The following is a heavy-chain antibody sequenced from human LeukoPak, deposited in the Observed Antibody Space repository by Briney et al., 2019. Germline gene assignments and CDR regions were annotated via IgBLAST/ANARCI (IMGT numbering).Heavy chain of an antibody. Sequence: GASVTVSCKASGYTFTSYGINWVRQATGQGLEWMGWTNPNNGNTGYAQKFQGRATMTRNISITTAYMELSSLTSEDTAVYFCARGLQRGDRMVLWFGEFWGDHYYGMDVWGQGTTVTV. CDR3: ARGLQRGDRMVLWFGEFWGDHYYGMDV. CDR1: GYTFTSYG. D-gene: IGHD3-10*01. V-gene: IGHV1-8*02. CDR2: TNPNNGNT. J-gene: IGHJ6*02.